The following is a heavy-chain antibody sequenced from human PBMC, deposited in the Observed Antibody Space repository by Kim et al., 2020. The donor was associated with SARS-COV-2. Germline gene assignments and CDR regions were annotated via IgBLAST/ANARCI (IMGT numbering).Heavy chain of an antibody. CDR2: T. V-gene: IGHV4-39*02. Sequence: TYLNPSHKSRVTLSVDTSKNHFSLHLTSVTAADTAVYFCARRDTAWFDPWGQGILVTVSS. CDR3: ARRDTAWFDP. J-gene: IGHJ5*02.